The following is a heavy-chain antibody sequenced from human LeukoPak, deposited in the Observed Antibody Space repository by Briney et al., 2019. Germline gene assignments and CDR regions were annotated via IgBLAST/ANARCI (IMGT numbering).Heavy chain of an antibody. D-gene: IGHD2-15*01. CDR3: ARIFRLGYSSGGSCPYYFDY. Sequence: SQTLSLXCTVSGGPISSGDHYWSWIRHPPGKGLEWIGYIYYSGSTYYNPCLKSRVTISVDTSEHQFSLKLSSVTAAGTAVYYCARIFRLGYSSGGSCPYYFDYWGQGTLVTVSS. CDR1: GGPISSGDHY. J-gene: IGHJ4*02. V-gene: IGHV4-30-4*08. CDR2: IYYSGST.